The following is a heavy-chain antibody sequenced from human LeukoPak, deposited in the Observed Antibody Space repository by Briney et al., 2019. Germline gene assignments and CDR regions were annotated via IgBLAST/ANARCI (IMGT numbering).Heavy chain of an antibody. CDR3: ARRRGDSSGQSDY. V-gene: IGHV1-8*02. CDR2: MNPNSGNT. D-gene: IGHD3-22*01. J-gene: IGHJ4*02. Sequence: ASVKVSCKASGYTFTSYGINWARQATGQGLEWMGWMNPNSGNTGYAQKFQGRVTMTRNTSISTAYMELTSLRSEDTAVYYCARRRGDSSGQSDYWGQGTLVTVSS. CDR1: GYTFTSYG.